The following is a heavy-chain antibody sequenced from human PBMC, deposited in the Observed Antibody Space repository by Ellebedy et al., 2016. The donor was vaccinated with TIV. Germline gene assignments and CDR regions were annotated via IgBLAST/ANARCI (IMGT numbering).Heavy chain of an antibody. V-gene: IGHV4-59*08. CDR3: ARHRDYGDSDFDY. CDR1: GGSISSYY. CDR2: IYYSGST. J-gene: IGHJ4*02. D-gene: IGHD4-17*01. Sequence: MPSETLSLTCTVSGGSISSYYWSWIRQPPGKGLEWIGYIYYSGSTNYNPSLKSRVTISVDTSKNQFSLKLSSVTAADTAVYYCARHRDYGDSDFDYWGQGTLVTVSS.